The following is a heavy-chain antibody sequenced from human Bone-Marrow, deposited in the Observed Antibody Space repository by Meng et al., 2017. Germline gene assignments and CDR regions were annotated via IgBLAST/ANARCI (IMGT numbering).Heavy chain of an antibody. CDR2: VYHRGDT. CDR1: GDSISSDIW. V-gene: IGHV4-4*02. Sequence: QVQLQESGPGLVKPSGTLSLTCTVSGDSISSDIWWSWVRQPPGKRLEWIGEVYHRGDTNYNPSLKSRVDISVDKSKNQFYLSLFSVTAADTAVYYCGRDQGRELINHWGQGTLVTVSS. D-gene: IGHD1-7*01. J-gene: IGHJ4*02. CDR3: GRDQGRELINH.